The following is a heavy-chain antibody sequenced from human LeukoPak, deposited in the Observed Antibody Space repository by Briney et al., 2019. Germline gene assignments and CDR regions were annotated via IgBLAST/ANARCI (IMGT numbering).Heavy chain of an antibody. D-gene: IGHD2-2*01. CDR3: AKEIYCSSTSCSI. V-gene: IGHV3-30*02. CDR1: GFTFSSYG. J-gene: IGHJ4*02. CDR2: IRYDGSNK. Sequence: GGSLRLSCVASGFTFSSYGMHWVRQAPGKGLEWVAFIRYDGSNKYYADSVKGRFTISRDNSKNTLYLQMNSLRAEDTAVYYCAKEIYCSSTSCSIWGQGTLVTVSS.